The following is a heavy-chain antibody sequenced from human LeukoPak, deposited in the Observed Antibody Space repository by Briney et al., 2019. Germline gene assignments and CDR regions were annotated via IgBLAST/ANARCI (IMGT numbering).Heavy chain of an antibody. CDR3: APVSRHLDVDF. V-gene: IGHV2-70*04. Sequence: SGPALVNPTQTLTLTCSFSGFSLTTSGMRVTWIRQAPGKALEWLARIDWDDDKYYSASLKTRLTIAKDTSKKQVVLTMTDMDPVDTATYFCAPVSRHLDVDFWGQGTLVIVSA. CDR1: GFSLTTSGMR. J-gene: IGHJ4*02. CDR2: IDWDDDK.